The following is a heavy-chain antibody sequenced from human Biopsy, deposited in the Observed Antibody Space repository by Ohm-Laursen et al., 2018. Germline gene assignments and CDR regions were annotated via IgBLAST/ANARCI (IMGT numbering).Heavy chain of an antibody. CDR3: ATKLTGYFHH. V-gene: IGHV1-2*02. J-gene: IGHJ1*01. D-gene: IGHD3-9*01. CDR1: GGTFSNYG. Sequence: ASVKVSCKGPGGTFSNYGVNWVRQAPGQGLEWMGWIDPDSGRTSFGQNFQGRVTMTSDTSTGTAYLELTRLRSDDTAVYYCATKLTGYFHHWGQGTLVIVSS. CDR2: IDPDSGRT.